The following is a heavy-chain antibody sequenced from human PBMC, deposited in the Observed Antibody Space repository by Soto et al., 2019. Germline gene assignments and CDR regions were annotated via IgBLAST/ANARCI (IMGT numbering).Heavy chain of an antibody. CDR1: GFTFSSYG. V-gene: IGHV3-30*18. J-gene: IGHJ4*02. Sequence: GGSLRLSCAASGFTFSSYGMHWVRQAPGKGLEWVAVISYDGSNKYYADSVKGRFTISRDNSKNTLYLQMNSLRAEDTAVYYCAKVMGDFWSGYVDYWGQGTLVTVSS. CDR3: AKVMGDFWSGYVDY. CDR2: ISYDGSNK. D-gene: IGHD3-3*01.